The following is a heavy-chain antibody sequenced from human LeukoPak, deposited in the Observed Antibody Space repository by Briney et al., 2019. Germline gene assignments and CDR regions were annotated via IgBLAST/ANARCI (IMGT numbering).Heavy chain of an antibody. CDR1: GGSISSYQ. CDR2: IYYSGSA. V-gene: IGHV4-59*01. Sequence: SETLSLTCTVSGGSISSYQWSWIRQPPGKGLEWIGNIYYSGSANYNPSLKSRVTISVNTSKNQFSLKLSPVTAADTAVYYCARVTGYRIEDYFDYWGQGTLVTVSS. CDR3: ARVTGYRIEDYFDY. J-gene: IGHJ4*02. D-gene: IGHD6-13*01.